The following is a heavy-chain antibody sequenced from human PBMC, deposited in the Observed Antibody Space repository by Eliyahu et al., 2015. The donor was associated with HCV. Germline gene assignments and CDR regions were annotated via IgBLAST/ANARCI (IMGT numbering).Heavy chain of an antibody. Sequence: ETLSLTCTVSGGSINNYYWSWIRQPAGKGLEWIGRIYTSGSTNYNPSLKSRVIMSIDTSKNQFSLKLNSVIPADTALYYFARDLSFTKSQLLTPRGDWFDPWGQGILVTVSA. V-gene: IGHV4-4*07. D-gene: IGHD2-2*01. CDR1: GGSINNYY. CDR3: ARDLSFTKSQLLTPRGDWFDP. CDR2: IYTSGST. J-gene: IGHJ5*02.